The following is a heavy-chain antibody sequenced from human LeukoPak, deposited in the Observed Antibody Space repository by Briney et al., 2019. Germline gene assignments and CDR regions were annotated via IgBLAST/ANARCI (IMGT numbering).Heavy chain of an antibody. CDR1: GYTFTSYG. V-gene: IGHV1-18*01. Sequence: WASVKVSCTASGYTFTSYGISWVRQAPGQGLEWMGWISAYNGNTNYAQKLQGRVTMTTDTSTSTAYMELRSLRSDDTAVYYCASFVCSGGSCYGVLTNWGQGTLVTVSS. CDR2: ISAYNGNT. CDR3: ASFVCSGGSCYGVLTN. J-gene: IGHJ4*02. D-gene: IGHD2-15*01.